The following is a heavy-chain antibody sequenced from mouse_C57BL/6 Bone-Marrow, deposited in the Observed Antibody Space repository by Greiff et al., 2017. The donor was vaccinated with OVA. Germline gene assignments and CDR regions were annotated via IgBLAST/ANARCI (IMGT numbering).Heavy chain of an antibody. D-gene: IGHD1-1*01. V-gene: IGHV2-2*01. CDR3: ARNGDYGSSYAFDY. Sequence: VKLVESGPGLVQPSQSLSITCTVSGFSLTSYGVHWVRQSPGKGLEWLGVIWSGGSTDYNAAFISRLSISKDNSKSQVFFKMNSLQADDTAIYYCARNGDYGSSYAFDYWGQGTTLTVSS. CDR1: GFSLTSYG. J-gene: IGHJ2*01. CDR2: IWSGGST.